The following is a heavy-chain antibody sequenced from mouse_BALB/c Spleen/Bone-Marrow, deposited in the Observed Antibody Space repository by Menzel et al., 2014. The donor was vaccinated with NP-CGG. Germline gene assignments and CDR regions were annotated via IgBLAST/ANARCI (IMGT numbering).Heavy chain of an antibody. D-gene: IGHD2-3*01. J-gene: IGHJ3*01. V-gene: IGHV4-1*02. CDR2: INPDSSTI. CDR3: ARLGYYGGFAY. CDR1: GFDFSRYW. Sequence: VESGGSLKLSCAASGFDFSRYWTSWVRQAPGKGLEWIGEINPDSSTINYTPSLKDKFIISRDNAKNTLYLQMSKVRSEDTALYYCARLGYYGGFAYWGQGTLVTVSA.